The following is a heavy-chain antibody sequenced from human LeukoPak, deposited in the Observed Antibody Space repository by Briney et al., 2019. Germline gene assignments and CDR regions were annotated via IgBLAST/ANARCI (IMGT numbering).Heavy chain of an antibody. Sequence: SETLSLTCAVYGGSFSGYYWSWIRQPPGERLEWIGEINHSGRTNYNPSLKSRVTISVDTSKNQFSLKLSSVTAADTAVYYCAKACYDSSGYYCDYWGQGTLVTVSS. V-gene: IGHV4-34*01. CDR1: GGSFSGYY. D-gene: IGHD3-22*01. CDR2: INHSGRT. CDR3: AKACYDSSGYYCDY. J-gene: IGHJ4*02.